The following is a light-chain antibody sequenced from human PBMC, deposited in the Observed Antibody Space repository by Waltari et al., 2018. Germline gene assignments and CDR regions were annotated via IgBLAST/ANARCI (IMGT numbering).Light chain of an antibody. V-gene: IGLV6-57*04. Sequence: NFMLTQPHSVSESPGKTVTISCTRSSGSIASNYVQWYQQRPGSAPTTVIYENNQRPSGVSDRFSGSIDSSSSSAPLTISGLKAEDEADYYCQSYYGTDWVFGGGTKLTVL. CDR1: SGSIASNY. J-gene: IGLJ3*02. CDR2: ENN. CDR3: QSYYGTDWV.